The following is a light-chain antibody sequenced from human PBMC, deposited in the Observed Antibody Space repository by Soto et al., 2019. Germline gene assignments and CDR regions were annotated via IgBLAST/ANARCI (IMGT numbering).Light chain of an antibody. CDR1: GSKIGGNP. CDR2: GTD. Sequence: QSLLTQPPSASGTPGQRVTISCSGSGSKIGGNPVVWYQQLPGTAPKLLFYGTDQRPSGVPDRFSGSKSGTAASLAISGLQSEDEADYYCAAFDDSLNGWVFGGGTKLTVL. J-gene: IGLJ3*02. CDR3: AAFDDSLNGWV. V-gene: IGLV1-44*01.